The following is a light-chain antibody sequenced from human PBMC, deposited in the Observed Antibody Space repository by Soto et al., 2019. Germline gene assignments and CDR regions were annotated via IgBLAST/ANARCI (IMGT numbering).Light chain of an antibody. J-gene: IGLJ1*01. CDR1: SSNIGAGYD. Sequence: QSVLTQPPSVSGAPGQRVTISCTGSSSNIGAGYDVHWYQQHPGTAPKLLIYGNSNRPSGVPDRFSGSKSGTSASLAITGLQAEDGADYYCQSYDSSLSGYVFGTGTKLTVL. CDR2: GNS. CDR3: QSYDSSLSGYV. V-gene: IGLV1-40*01.